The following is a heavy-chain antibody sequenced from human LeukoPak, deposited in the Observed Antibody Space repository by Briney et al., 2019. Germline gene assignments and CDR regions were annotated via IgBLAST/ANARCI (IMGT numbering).Heavy chain of an antibody. Sequence: PSETLSLTCTVSGYSISSGYYWGWIRQPPGKGLEWIGSIYHSGSTYYNPSLKSRVTISVDTSKNQFSLKLSSVTAADTAVYYCARDNGIVGAISPFDYWGQGTLVTVSS. CDR3: ARDNGIVGAISPFDY. J-gene: IGHJ4*02. CDR1: GYSISSGYY. D-gene: IGHD1-26*01. CDR2: IYHSGST. V-gene: IGHV4-38-2*02.